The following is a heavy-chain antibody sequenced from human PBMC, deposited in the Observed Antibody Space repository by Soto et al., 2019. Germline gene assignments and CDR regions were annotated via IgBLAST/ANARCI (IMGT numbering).Heavy chain of an antibody. Sequence: PGGSLRLSCAASGFTFSNYEMYWVRQAPGKGLEYVSGISNNGAHTDYAKYVKGRYTISRDNSENTLYLQMGSLRAEDMDLYYSGSTYYNPSLKSRVTISVDTSKNQFSLKLSSVTAADTAVYYCARYKGRVYDFWSGYYTFDYYYYMDVWGKGTTVTVSS. J-gene: IGHJ6*03. CDR2: ISNNGAHT. D-gene: IGHD2-21*02. V-gene: IGHV3-64*01. CDR3: GSTYYNPSLKSRVTISVDTSKNQFSLKLSSVTAADTAVYYCARYKGRVYDFWSGYYTFDYYYYMDV. CDR1: GFTFSNYE.